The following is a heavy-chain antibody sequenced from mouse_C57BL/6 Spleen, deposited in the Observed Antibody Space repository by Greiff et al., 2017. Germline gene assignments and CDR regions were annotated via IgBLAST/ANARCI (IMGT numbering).Heavy chain of an antibody. D-gene: IGHD2-4*01. CDR2: IYPGDGDN. CDR3: ARDDYDYAMDY. V-gene: IGHV1-82*01. J-gene: IGHJ4*01. CDR1: GYAFSSSW. Sequence: QVQLKQSGPELVKPGASVKISCKASGYAFSSSWMNWVKQRPGKGLEWIGRIYPGDGDNNYNGKFQGKATLTADKSSSTAYMQRSSLTSEEAAVYFSARDDYDYAMDYWGQGTSVTVSS.